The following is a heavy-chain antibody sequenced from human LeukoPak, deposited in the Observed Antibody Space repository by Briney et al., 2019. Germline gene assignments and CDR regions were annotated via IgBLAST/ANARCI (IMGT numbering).Heavy chain of an antibody. CDR2: IYYSGST. J-gene: IGHJ5*02. V-gene: IGHV4-39*01. CDR3: ARMLPSGITMIVVVITGRFDP. CDR1: GGSISSSSYY. D-gene: IGHD3-22*01. Sequence: SETLSLTCTVSGGSISSSSYYWGWIRQPPGKGLEWIGSIYYSGSTYYNPSLKSRVTISVDTSKNQFSLKLSSVTAADTAVYYCARMLPSGITMIVVVITGRFDPWGQGTLVTVSS.